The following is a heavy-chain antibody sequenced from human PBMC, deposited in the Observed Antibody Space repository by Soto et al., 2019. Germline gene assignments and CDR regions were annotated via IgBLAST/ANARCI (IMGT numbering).Heavy chain of an antibody. CDR2: INSDGSGT. V-gene: IGHV3-74*01. CDR3: AKDTAYAMDV. Sequence: EVQLVESGGGLVQPGGSLRLSCAASGFDFSNSWIHWVRQGPGKGLVWVSHINSDGSGTTYADSVKGRFTISRDNAKNTVYLQMNSLRSEDTAVYYCAKDTAYAMDVWCQGTRVSVSS. CDR1: GFDFSNSW. D-gene: IGHD2-15*01. J-gene: IGHJ6*02.